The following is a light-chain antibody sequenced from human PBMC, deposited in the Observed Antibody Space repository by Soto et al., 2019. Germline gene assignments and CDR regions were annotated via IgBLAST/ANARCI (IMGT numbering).Light chain of an antibody. J-gene: IGKJ4*01. CDR2: DAS. CDR3: QQYGTSPPLT. V-gene: IGKV3-20*01. CDR1: QTDGVR. Sequence: IVLTQSPGTLSLSPGEEATLSCRASQTDGVRLAWYQHKPGQAPRLLIYDASSRATGIPDRFSGSGSATDFTLTISRLEPEDFAVYYCQQYGTSPPLTFGGGTKVDI.